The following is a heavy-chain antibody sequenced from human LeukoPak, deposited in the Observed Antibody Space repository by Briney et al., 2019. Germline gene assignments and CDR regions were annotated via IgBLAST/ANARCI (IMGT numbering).Heavy chain of an antibody. CDR2: IIPILGTA. CDR3: ASYSGVWSGYHSGSGDAFDI. J-gene: IGHJ3*02. Sequence: APVKVSCKASGGTFSSYAISWVRQAPGQGLEWMGGIIPILGTANYAQKFQGRVTITTDESTRTAYMELSSLRSEDTAVYYCASYSGVWSGYHSGSGDAFDIWGQGTMVTVSS. D-gene: IGHD3-3*01. V-gene: IGHV1-69*05. CDR1: GGTFSSYA.